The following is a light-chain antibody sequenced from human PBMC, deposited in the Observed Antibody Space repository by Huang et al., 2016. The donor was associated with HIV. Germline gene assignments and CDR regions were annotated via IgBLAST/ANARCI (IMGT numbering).Light chain of an antibody. CDR2: SAS. CDR3: QQTYRTPYT. J-gene: IGKJ2*01. V-gene: IGKV1-39*01. CDR1: QNINTF. Sequence: DIQMTQSPSSLSTFVGDRVTDTCRASQNINTFLHLYQENPGKTPRLLIYSASSLEHGVPSRCSCSASGTEFTLTVSSVQPDDSATYYCQQTYRTPYTFGQGTKLDI.